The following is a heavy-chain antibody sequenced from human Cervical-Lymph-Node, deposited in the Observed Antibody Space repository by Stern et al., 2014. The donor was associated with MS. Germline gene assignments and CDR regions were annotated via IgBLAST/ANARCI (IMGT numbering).Heavy chain of an antibody. Sequence: QVQLVESGGGVVQPGRSLRLSCVASGLTFRSYDMHWVRQAPGKGLEWLSFISHDESKKYYADSVKGRFAISRDNSKGTLFLQLNSPRLEDTGIYYCATDKIAARGYLDYWGQGTVVTVSS. D-gene: IGHD6-6*01. CDR1: GLTFRSYD. CDR2: ISHDESKK. J-gene: IGHJ4*02. V-gene: IGHV3-30*09. CDR3: ATDKIAARGYLDY.